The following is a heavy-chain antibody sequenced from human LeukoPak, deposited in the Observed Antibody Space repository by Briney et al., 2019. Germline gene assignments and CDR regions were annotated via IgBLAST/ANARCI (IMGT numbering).Heavy chain of an antibody. CDR2: ISGNGGST. D-gene: IGHD6-13*01. V-gene: IGHV3-23*01. J-gene: IGHJ4*02. CDR1: GITFSSYA. CDR3: GKDLGFSSSWYYFDY. Sequence: GGSLRLSCVASGITFSSYAMSWVRQAPGKGLEWVSGISGNGGSTYYADSVKGRPTISRDNSKNTLYLQMNSLRAEDTAVYYCGKDLGFSSSWYYFDYWGQGTLVTVSS.